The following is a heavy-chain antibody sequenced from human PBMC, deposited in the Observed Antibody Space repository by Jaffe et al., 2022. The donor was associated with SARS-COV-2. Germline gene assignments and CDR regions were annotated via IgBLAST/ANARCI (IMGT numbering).Heavy chain of an antibody. J-gene: IGHJ4*02. V-gene: IGHV1-46*01. D-gene: IGHD2-2*01. CDR3: ARDRGIGEYQLLWIISDY. CDR1: GYTFTSYY. CDR2: INPSGGST. Sequence: QVQLVQSGAEVKKPGASVKVSCKASGYTFTSYYMHWVRQAPGQGLEWMGIINPSGGSTSYAQKFQGRVTMTRDTSTSTVYMELSSLRSEDTAVYYCARDRGIGEYQLLWIISDYWGQGTLVTVSS.